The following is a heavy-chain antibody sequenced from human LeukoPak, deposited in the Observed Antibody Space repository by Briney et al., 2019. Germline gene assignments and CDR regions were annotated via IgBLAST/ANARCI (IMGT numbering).Heavy chain of an antibody. D-gene: IGHD2-15*01. V-gene: IGHV3-21*01. CDR2: ISSSSSYI. J-gene: IGHJ6*02. Sequence: GGSLRLSCAASGFTFSSYRMTWVRQAPGKGLEWVSSISSSSSYIYYADSVKGRFTISRDNAKNSLYLQMNSLRAEDTAVYYCARLGYCSGGSCGGMDVWGQGTTVTVSS. CDR3: ARLGYCSGGSCGGMDV. CDR1: GFTFSSYR.